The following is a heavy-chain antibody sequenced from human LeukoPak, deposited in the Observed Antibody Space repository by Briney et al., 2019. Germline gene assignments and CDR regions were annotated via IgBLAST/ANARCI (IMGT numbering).Heavy chain of an antibody. D-gene: IGHD7-27*01. CDR2: ISGSGGST. Sequence: GGSLRLSCAASGFTFSSYAMSWVRQAPGKGLEWVSAISGSGGSTYYADSVKGRVTISRDNSKNTLYVQMNSLRAEDTAVYYCASLGLTGDDYWGQGTLVSVPS. J-gene: IGHJ4*02. CDR1: GFTFSSYA. V-gene: IGHV3-23*01. CDR3: ASLGLTGDDY.